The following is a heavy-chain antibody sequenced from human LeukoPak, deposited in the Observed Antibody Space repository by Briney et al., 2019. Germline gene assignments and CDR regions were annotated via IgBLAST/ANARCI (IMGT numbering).Heavy chain of an antibody. V-gene: IGHV3-13*01. CDR3: ARARRSSGEYYFDY. CDR2: IGTAGDT. J-gene: IGHJ4*02. CDR1: GFTFSSYD. Sequence: GGSLRLSCAASGFTFSSYDMHWVRQATGKGLEWVSAIGTAGDTYYPGSVKGRFTISRENAKNSLYLQMNSLRAGDTAVYYCARARRSSGEYYFDYWGQGTLVTVSS. D-gene: IGHD3-10*01.